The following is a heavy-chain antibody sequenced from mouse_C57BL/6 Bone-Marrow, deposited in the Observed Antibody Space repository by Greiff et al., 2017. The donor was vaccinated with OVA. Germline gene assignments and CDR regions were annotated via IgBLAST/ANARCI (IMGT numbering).Heavy chain of an antibody. D-gene: IGHD2-5*01. CDR2: INPSNGGT. CDR1: GYTFTSYW. Sequence: VQLQQPGTELVKPGASVKLSCKASGYTFTSYWMHWVKQRPGQGLEWIGNINPSNGGTNYNEKFKSKATLTVDKSSSTAYMQLSSLTSEDSAVYYCATYSNLIRGAMDYWGQGTSVTVSS. J-gene: IGHJ4*01. CDR3: ATYSNLIRGAMDY. V-gene: IGHV1-53*01.